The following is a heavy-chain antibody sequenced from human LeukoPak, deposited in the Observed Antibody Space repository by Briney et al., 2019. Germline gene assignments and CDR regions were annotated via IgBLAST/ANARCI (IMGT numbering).Heavy chain of an antibody. CDR2: IYNSGSI. D-gene: IGHD2-15*01. J-gene: IGHJ3*02. CDR1: GGSINSHY. CDR3: AIKVRGGFDI. V-gene: IGHV4-59*11. Sequence: SETLSLTCAVSGGSINSHYCNWIRQSPGKGLEWIGYIYNSGSINYNPSLKSRVTISVDTSKNQFSLKLSSVTAADTAIYYCAIKVRGGFDIWGQGTMVTVSS.